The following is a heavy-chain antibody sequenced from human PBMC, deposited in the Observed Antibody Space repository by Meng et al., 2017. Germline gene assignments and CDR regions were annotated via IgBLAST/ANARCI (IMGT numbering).Heavy chain of an antibody. CDR2: IYYIGTT. Sequence: ALLQPSVTLVLICSDYGGCVSSGSYYWCWIRQPPGKCLGWIGYIYYIGTTNYNPSLKSRVTITVDKSKSQFSLKLSSVTSADTAVYYCARDCSGGSCYSIGVWGQGTLVTVSS. J-gene: IGHJ4*02. D-gene: IGHD2-15*01. CDR1: GGCVSSGSYY. V-gene: IGHV4-61*01. CDR3: ARDCSGGSCYSIGV.